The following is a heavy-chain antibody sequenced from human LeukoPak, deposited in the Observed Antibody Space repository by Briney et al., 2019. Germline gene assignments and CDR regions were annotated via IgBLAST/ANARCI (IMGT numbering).Heavy chain of an antibody. CDR3: ARHGLERRNDAFDI. CDR1: GGSFSGYY. CDR2: IYTSGST. Sequence: PSETLSLTCAVYGGSFSGYYWSWIRQPPGKGLEWIGYIYTSGSTNYNPSLKSRVTISVDTSKNQFSLKLSSVTAADTAVYYCARHGLERRNDAFDIWGQGTMVTVSS. J-gene: IGHJ3*02. D-gene: IGHD1-1*01. V-gene: IGHV4-4*09.